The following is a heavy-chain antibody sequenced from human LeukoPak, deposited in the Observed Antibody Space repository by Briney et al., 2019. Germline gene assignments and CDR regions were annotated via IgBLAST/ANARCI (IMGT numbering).Heavy chain of an antibody. D-gene: IGHD1-26*01. J-gene: IGHJ5*02. CDR1: GGSISSGGYY. V-gene: IGHV4-30-2*01. CDR3: ARDYGGSYIDP. CDR2: IYHSGST. Sequence: SQTLSLTCTVSGGSISSGGYYWSWIRQPPGKGLEWIEYIYHSGSTYYNPSLKSRVTISADSSKSQFSLKLNSVTAADTAVYYCARDYGGSYIDPWGQGTLVTVSS.